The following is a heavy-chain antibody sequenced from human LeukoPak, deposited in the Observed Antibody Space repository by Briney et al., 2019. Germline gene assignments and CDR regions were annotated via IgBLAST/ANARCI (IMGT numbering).Heavy chain of an antibody. J-gene: IGHJ4*02. V-gene: IGHV3-23*01. CDR3: AKDQFITGTTSH. CDR2: ISGSGGST. Sequence: PGGSLRLSCAASGFTFSSSAMSWVRQAPGKGLEWVSAISGSGGSTYYADSVKGRFTISRDNSKNTLYLQMNSLRAEDTAVYYCAKDQFITGTTSHWGQGTLVTVSS. CDR1: GFTFSSSA. D-gene: IGHD1-20*01.